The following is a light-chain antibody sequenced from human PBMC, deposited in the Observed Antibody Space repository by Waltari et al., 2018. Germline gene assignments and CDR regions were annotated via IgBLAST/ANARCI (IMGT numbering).Light chain of an antibody. CDR3: QQFLTSRT. CDR2: GAS. CDR1: QSVSGSY. Sequence: EIVLTQSPGTLSLSPGARATLSCRASQSVSGSYLAWYQHISGQAPRLLIYGASTRATGIPDRFSGGGSGTDFTLTISRLEPEDFAVYYCQQFLTSRTFGQGTRVEIK. V-gene: IGKV3-20*01. J-gene: IGKJ1*01.